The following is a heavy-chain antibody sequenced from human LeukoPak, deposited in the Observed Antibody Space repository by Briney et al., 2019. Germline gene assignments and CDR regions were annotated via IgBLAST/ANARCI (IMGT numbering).Heavy chain of an antibody. CDR2: INPNSGGT. J-gene: IGHJ4*02. V-gene: IGHV1-2*02. CDR1: GYTFTGYY. D-gene: IGHD2-15*01. Sequence: ASVKVSCKASGYTFTGYYMHWVRQAPGQGLEWMGWINPNSGGTNYAQKLQGRVTMTTDTSTSTAYMELRSLRSDDTAVYYCARDRSPYCSGGSCYSGVDYWGQGTLVTVSS. CDR3: ARDRSPYCSGGSCYSGVDY.